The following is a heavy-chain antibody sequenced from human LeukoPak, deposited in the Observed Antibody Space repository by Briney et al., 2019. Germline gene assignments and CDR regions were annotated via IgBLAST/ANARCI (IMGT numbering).Heavy chain of an antibody. CDR3: ASCNGDSRFDY. J-gene: IGHJ4*02. V-gene: IGHV4-31*03. CDR2: IYYSGST. Sequence: SQTLSLTCSVSGGSISSGDYYWSWIRQHPGKGLEWIGYIYYSGSTYYNPSLKSRVTISVDTSKNQFSLKLSSVTAADTAVYYCASCNGDSRFDYWGQGTLVTVSS. CDR1: GGSISSGDYY. D-gene: IGHD4-17*01.